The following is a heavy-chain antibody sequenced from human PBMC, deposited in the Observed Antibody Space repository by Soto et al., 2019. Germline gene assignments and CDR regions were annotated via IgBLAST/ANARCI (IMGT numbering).Heavy chain of an antibody. Sequence: PSETLSLTCTVSGGSISSGDYYWSWIRQPPGKGLEWIGYIYYSGSTYYNPSLKSRVTISVDTSKNQFSLKLSSVTAADTAVYYCASSLVPAATEIVLMVYADYWGQGTLVTVSS. D-gene: IGHD2-8*01. J-gene: IGHJ4*02. CDR3: ASSLVPAATEIVLMVYADY. CDR1: GGSISSGDYY. V-gene: IGHV4-30-4*01. CDR2: IYYSGST.